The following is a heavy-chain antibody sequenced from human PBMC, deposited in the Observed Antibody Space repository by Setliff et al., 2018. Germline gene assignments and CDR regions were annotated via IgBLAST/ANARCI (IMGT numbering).Heavy chain of an antibody. CDR3: AKASLAYSFGYYFDS. Sequence: GESLKISCTASDSTFSSFGMHWVRQAPGQGLEWVGFMRYDGSDEYYAESVQGRFTISSDNSKNTLFLHMNNLRPEDTALYYCAKASLAYSFGYYFDSWGQGALVTVSS. J-gene: IGHJ4*01. CDR1: DSTFSSFG. D-gene: IGHD5-18*01. CDR2: MRYDGSDE. V-gene: IGHV3-30*02.